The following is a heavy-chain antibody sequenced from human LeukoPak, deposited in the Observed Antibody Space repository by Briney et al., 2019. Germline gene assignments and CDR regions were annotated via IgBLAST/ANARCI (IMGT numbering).Heavy chain of an antibody. CDR2: MNPNSGNT. V-gene: IGHV1-8*03. D-gene: IGHD3-3*01. CDR3: ARGGTYYDFWSGQSDY. Sequence: ASVKVSCKASGYTFTSYDINWVRQATGQGLEWMGWMNPNSGNTGYAQKFQGRVTITRNTSISTAYMELSSLRSEDTAVYYCARGGTYYDFWSGQSDYWGQGTLVTVSS. CDR1: GYTFTSYD. J-gene: IGHJ4*02.